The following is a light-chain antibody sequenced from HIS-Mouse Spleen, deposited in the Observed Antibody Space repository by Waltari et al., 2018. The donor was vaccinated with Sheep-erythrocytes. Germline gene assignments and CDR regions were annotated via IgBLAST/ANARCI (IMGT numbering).Light chain of an antibody. CDR1: SRYVGGYND. V-gene: IGLV2-11*02. Sequence: QSALTQPRSVSGSPGQSVTISLTGNSRYVGGYNDVSWYQPHPGKAPKPMSYDVSKRPSGVPDRFSGSKSGITASLTISGLQAEDEADYYCCSYAGSYNHVFATGTKVTVL. CDR2: DVS. J-gene: IGLJ1*01. CDR3: CSYAGSYNHV.